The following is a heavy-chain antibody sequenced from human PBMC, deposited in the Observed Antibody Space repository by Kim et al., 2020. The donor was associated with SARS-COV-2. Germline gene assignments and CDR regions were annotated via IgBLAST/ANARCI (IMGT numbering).Heavy chain of an antibody. CDR3: AHRRRYPDYGDDYSLFDY. CDR2: IYWDDDK. V-gene: IGHV2-5*02. CDR1: GFSLSTSGVG. D-gene: IGHD4-17*01. Sequence: SGPTLVKPTQTLTLTCTFSGFSLSTSGVGVGWIRQPPGKALEWLALIYWDDDKRYSPSLKSRLTITKDTSKNQVVLTMTNMDPVDTATYYCAHRRRYPDYGDDYSLFDYWGQGTLVTVSS. J-gene: IGHJ4*02.